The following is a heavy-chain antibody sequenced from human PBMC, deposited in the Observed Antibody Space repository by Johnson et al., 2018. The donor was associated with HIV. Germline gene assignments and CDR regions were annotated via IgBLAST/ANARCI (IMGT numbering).Heavy chain of an antibody. CDR2: INSDGSST. CDR1: RFSFSSYW. J-gene: IGHJ3*02. V-gene: IGHV3-74*02. CDR3: ARHYGWGDHWDAFDI. Sequence: MLLVESGGGLVQPGGSLRLSCAASRFSFSSYWMHWVRQAPGKGLVWVSRINSDGSSTNYADSVQGRFTISSDNAKNTLYLQMRSLRAEDTAVYYCARHYGWGDHWDAFDIWGQGTMVTVSS. D-gene: IGHD4-17*01.